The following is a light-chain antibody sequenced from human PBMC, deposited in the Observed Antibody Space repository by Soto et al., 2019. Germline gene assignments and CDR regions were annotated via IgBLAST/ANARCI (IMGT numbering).Light chain of an antibody. CDR1: QNSNNY. V-gene: IGKV1-39*01. CDR2: VES. Sequence: DVQVTQSPSSLSASVGDRVAITCRASQNSNNYLNWYQQKPGKAPKLLISVESNLQSGVPSRFSGRGSGTEFTLTISSLQPEDFATYYCQQSYTTPLTFGGGTKVDIK. CDR3: QQSYTTPLT. J-gene: IGKJ4*01.